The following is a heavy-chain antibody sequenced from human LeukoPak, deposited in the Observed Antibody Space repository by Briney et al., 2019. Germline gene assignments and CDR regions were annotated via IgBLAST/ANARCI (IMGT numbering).Heavy chain of an antibody. D-gene: IGHD6-19*01. Sequence: KASETLSLTCTVSGGSISSYYWSWIRQPAGKGLEWIGRIYTSGSTSYNPALKSRVTISVDTAKNQFSLKLNSVTAADTAVYFCARMNGLGGWAPFDYWGQGTLVSVSS. CDR1: GGSISSYY. CDR3: ARMNGLGGWAPFDY. V-gene: IGHV4-4*07. J-gene: IGHJ4*02. CDR2: IYTSGST.